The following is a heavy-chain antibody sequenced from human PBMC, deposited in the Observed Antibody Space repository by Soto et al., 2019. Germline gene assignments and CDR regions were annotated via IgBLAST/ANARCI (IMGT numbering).Heavy chain of an antibody. V-gene: IGHV5-51*01. CDR1: GYSFTSYW. Sequence: GESLKISCKGSGYSFTSYWIGWVRQMPGKGLEWMGIIYPGDSDTRYSPSFQGQVTISADKSISTAYLQWSSLKASDTAMYYCARGNVWDTAMPTSIYYYYGMDVWGQGTTVTVSS. CDR3: ARGNVWDTAMPTSIYYYYGMDV. CDR2: IYPGDSDT. J-gene: IGHJ6*02. D-gene: IGHD5-18*01.